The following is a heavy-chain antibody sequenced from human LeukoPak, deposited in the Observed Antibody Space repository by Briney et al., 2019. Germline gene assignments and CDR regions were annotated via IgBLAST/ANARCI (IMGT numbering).Heavy chain of an antibody. Sequence: PGGSLRLSCAASGVTFSTYAMNWVRQAPAKGLEWVSTIGGGGPTTDYADSVKDRFTISRDNSKNTLYLQMNSLRAEDTAVYFCARGFLGGTDQYFDSWGQGTLVTVSS. J-gene: IGHJ4*02. CDR1: GVTFSTYA. CDR2: IGGGGPTT. CDR3: ARGFLGGTDQYFDS. V-gene: IGHV3-23*01. D-gene: IGHD6-19*01.